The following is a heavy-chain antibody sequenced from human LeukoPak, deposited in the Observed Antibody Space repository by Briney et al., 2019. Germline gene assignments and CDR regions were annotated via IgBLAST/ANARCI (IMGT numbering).Heavy chain of an antibody. CDR3: ARWTSSSWCRFDY. J-gene: IGHJ4*02. CDR2: IYTSGST. CDR1: GGSISSNY. Sequence: SETLSLTCTVSGGSISSNYWSWIRQPAGRGLEWIGRIYTSGSTSYNPSLESRVTMSVDTSKNQFSLNLRSVTAADTAVYYCARWTSSSWCRFDYWGQGTLVTVSS. D-gene: IGHD6-13*01. V-gene: IGHV4-4*07.